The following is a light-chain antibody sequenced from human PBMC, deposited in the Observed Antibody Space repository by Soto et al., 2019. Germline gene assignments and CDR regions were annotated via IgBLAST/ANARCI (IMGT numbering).Light chain of an antibody. Sequence: DIQMTQSPSNLSASVGDRVTITCRASQSISSWLAWYQQKPGKAPKLLIYDASSLESGVPSRFSGSGSGPEFTLTISSLQPDDFATDYCQQYNSYFKTFGQGTKVEI. CDR2: DAS. V-gene: IGKV1-5*01. CDR1: QSISSW. J-gene: IGKJ1*01. CDR3: QQYNSYFKT.